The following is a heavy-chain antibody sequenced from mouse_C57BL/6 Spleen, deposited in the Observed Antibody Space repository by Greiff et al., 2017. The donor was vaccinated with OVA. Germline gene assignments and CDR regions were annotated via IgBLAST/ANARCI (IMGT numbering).Heavy chain of an antibody. J-gene: IGHJ4*01. V-gene: IGHV1-66*01. Sequence: VKLQQSGPELVKPGASVKISCKASGYSFTSYYIHWVKQRPGQGLEWIGWIYPGSGNTKYNEKFKGKATLTADTSSSTAYMQLSSLTSEDSAVYYGARGGVYYYGSSPYAMDYWGQGTSGTVSS. CDR2: IYPGSGNT. CDR3: ARGGVYYYGSSPYAMDY. CDR1: GYSFTSYY. D-gene: IGHD1-1*01.